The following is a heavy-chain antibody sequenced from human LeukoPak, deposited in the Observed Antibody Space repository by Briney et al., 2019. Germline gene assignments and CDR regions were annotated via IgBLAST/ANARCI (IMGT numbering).Heavy chain of an antibody. CDR1: GYSFTSYW. V-gene: IGHV5-51*01. CDR2: IYPNDSDT. Sequence: GESLMISCKGSGYSFTSYWIGWVRLMPANGVEWMGIIYPNDSDTRYIPSFQGQVTISVDKSISNPYLQWSSLKASDTAVYYCAKHPTSMVRGIIITAYYFYYLGQGTLVTVFS. CDR3: AKHPTSMVRGIIITAYYFYY. D-gene: IGHD3-10*01. J-gene: IGHJ4*01.